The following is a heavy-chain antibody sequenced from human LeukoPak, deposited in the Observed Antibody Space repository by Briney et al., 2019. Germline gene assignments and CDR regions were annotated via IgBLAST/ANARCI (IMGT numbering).Heavy chain of an antibody. V-gene: IGHV3-30-3*01. D-gene: IGHD1-7*01. J-gene: IGHJ6*02. CDR1: GFTFSSYA. Sequence: PGGSLRLSCAASGFTFSSYAMHWVRQGPGKGLEWVAVISYDGSNKYYADSVKGRFTISRDNSKNTLYLQMNSLRAEDTAVYYCARDRITGTTWYYYYYGMDVWGQGTTVTVSS. CDR3: ARDRITGTTWYYYYYGMDV. CDR2: ISYDGSNK.